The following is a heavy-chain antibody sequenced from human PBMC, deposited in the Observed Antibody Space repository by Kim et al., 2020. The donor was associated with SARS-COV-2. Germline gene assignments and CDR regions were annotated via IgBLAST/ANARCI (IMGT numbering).Heavy chain of an antibody. CDR2: IRSKAYGGTT. V-gene: IGHV3-49*04. Sequence: GGSLRLSCTASGFTFGDYAMSWVRQAPGKGLEWVGFIRSKAYGGTTEYAASVKGRFTISRDDSKSIAYLQMNSLKTEDTAVYYCIGLVGAITTYYYYGMDVWSQGTTVTVSS. J-gene: IGHJ6*02. CDR3: IGLVGAITTYYYYGMDV. D-gene: IGHD1-26*01. CDR1: GFTFGDYA.